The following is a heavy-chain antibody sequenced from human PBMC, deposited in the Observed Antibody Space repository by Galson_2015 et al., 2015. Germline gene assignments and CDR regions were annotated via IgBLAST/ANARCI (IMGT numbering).Heavy chain of an antibody. CDR2: IIPIFGTA. D-gene: IGHD1-20*01. J-gene: IGHJ3*02. V-gene: IGHV1-69*13. Sequence: SVKVSCKASGGTFSSYAISWVRQAPGQGLEWMGGIIPIFGTANYAQKFQGRVTITADESTSTAYMELSSLRSEDTAVYYCARTGAITGTTEDAFDIWGQGIMVTVSS. CDR1: GGTFSSYA. CDR3: ARTGAITGTTEDAFDI.